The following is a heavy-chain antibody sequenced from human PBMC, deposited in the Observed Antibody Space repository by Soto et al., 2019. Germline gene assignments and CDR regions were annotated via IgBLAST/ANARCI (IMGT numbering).Heavy chain of an antibody. CDR3: ARSVAVRGANIDY. Sequence: PSETLSLTCSVSGGSISGSYWSWIRQSPGKGLEWLGYVYYTGSTNYSPSLRSRVSISVDTSKNECSLRLSSVTAADTAVYFCARSVAVRGANIDYWGQGTQGT. J-gene: IGHJ4*02. V-gene: IGHV4-59*01. CDR2: VYYTGST. CDR1: GGSISGSY. D-gene: IGHD2-15*01.